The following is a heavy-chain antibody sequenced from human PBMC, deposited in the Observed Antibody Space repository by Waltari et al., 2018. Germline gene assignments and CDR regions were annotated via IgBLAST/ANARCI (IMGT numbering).Heavy chain of an antibody. CDR1: GGTFSSYA. V-gene: IGHV1-69*01. Sequence: QVQLVQSGAEVKKPGSSVKVSCTASGGTFSSYAISGVRQAPGQGLEWMGGIIPIFGTANYAQKFQGRVTITADESTSTAYMELSSLRSEDTAVYYCASEQMFPGSEYNWFDPWGQGTLVTVSS. D-gene: IGHD3-10*01. J-gene: IGHJ5*02. CDR2: IIPIFGTA. CDR3: ASEQMFPGSEYNWFDP.